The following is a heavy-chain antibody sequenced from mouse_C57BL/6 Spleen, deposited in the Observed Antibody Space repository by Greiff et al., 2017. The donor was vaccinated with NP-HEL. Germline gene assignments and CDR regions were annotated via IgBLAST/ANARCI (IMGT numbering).Heavy chain of an antibody. D-gene: IGHD2-3*01. J-gene: IGHJ2*01. V-gene: IGHV1-81*01. CDR3: ATKAPDGYYV. CDR1: GYTFTSYG. CDR2: IYPRSGNT. Sequence: QVQLKESGAELARPGASVKLSCKASGYTFTSYGISWVKQRTGQGLEWIGEIYPRSGNTYYNEKFKGKATLTADKSSSTAYMELRSLTSEDSAVYFCATKAPDGYYVWGQGTTLTVSS.